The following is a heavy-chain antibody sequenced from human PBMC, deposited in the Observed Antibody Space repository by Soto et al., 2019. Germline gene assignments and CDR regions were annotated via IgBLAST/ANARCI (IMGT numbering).Heavy chain of an antibody. CDR3: ADSWLPTSY. J-gene: IGHJ4*02. Sequence: GGSLRLSCAASGFSFSHYWMHWVRQAPGKGLVWVSRISPDGRTTTYADSVKGRFTISRDNAKSTLYLQMNSLTVEDGAVYCCADSWLPTSYWGPGTLVTVSS. CDR1: GFSFSHYW. V-gene: IGHV3-74*01. D-gene: IGHD3-10*01. CDR2: ISPDGRTT.